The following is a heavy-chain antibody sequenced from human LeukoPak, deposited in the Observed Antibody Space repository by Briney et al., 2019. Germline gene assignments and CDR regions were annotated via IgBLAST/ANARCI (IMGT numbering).Heavy chain of an antibody. V-gene: IGHV4-31*03. Sequence: SETLSLTCTVSGGSISSGGYYWSWIRQHPGKGLEWIGYIYYSGSTYYNPSLKSRVTISVDTSKNQFSLKVSSVTAADTAVYYCARVLRFFTDDGFDIWGQGTMATVSS. D-gene: IGHD3-3*01. CDR2: IYYSGST. CDR3: ARVLRFFTDDGFDI. CDR1: GGSISSGGYY. J-gene: IGHJ3*02.